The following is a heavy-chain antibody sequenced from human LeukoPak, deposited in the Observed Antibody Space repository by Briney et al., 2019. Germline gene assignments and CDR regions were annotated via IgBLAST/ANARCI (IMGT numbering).Heavy chain of an antibody. CDR3: ARGRYCSSTSCYPRWFDP. D-gene: IGHD2-2*01. J-gene: IGHJ5*02. V-gene: IGHV3-21*01. CDR2: ISSSSSYI. Sequence: GGSLRLSCAASGFTFSSYSMNWVRQAPGKGLEWVSSISSSSSYIYYADSVKGRFAISRDNAKNSLYLQMNSLRAEDTAVYYCARGRYCSSTSCYPRWFDPWGQGTLVTVSS. CDR1: GFTFSSYS.